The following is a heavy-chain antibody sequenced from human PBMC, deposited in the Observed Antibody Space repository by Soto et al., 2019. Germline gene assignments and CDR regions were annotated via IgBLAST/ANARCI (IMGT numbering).Heavy chain of an antibody. CDR3: AKEGGT. D-gene: IGHD3-16*01. V-gene: IGHV3-9*01. CDR2: ISWNSGKI. J-gene: IGHJ5*02. Sequence: EVRLVESGGGLVQPGRSLRLSCAASGFIFDDYAMHWVRQAPGKGLEWVSGISWNSGKIVYVDSVKGRFTISRDNAKNSLHLQMNSLRVGDTAWYYCAKEGGTWGQGTLVTVSS. CDR1: GFIFDDYA.